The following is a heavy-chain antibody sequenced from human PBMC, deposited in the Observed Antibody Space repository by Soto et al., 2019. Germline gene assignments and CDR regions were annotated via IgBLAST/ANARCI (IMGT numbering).Heavy chain of an antibody. D-gene: IGHD2-15*01. CDR2: INAGNGNT. V-gene: IGHV1-3*01. J-gene: IGHJ4*02. CDR1: GYTFTSYA. Sequence: ASVKVSCKASGYTFTSYAMHWVRQAPGRRLEWMGWINAGNGNTKYSQKFQGRVTITRDTSASTAYMELSSLRSEDTAVYYCARTRQTGYCSGGSCYLLDYWGQGTLVTVSS. CDR3: ARTRQTGYCSGGSCYLLDY.